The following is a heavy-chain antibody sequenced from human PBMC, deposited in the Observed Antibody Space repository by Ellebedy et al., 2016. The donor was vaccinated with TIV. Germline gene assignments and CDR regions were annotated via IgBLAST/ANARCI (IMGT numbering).Heavy chain of an antibody. J-gene: IGHJ1*01. Sequence: GESLKISXAASGFTFSSYAMSWVRQAPGKGLEWVSAISGSGGSTYYADSVKGRFTISRDNSKNTLYLQMNSLRAEDTAVYYCAKDPGYGGNSLEYFQHWGQGTLVTVSS. D-gene: IGHD4-23*01. CDR3: AKDPGYGGNSLEYFQH. CDR2: ISGSGGST. V-gene: IGHV3-23*01. CDR1: GFTFSSYA.